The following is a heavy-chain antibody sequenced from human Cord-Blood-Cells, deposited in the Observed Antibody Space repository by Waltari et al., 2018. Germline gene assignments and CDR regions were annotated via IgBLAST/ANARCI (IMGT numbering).Heavy chain of an antibody. CDR2: ISSSSSYI. CDR1: GFTFSSYI. J-gene: IGHJ4*02. CDR3: ARVPGWSYYFDY. V-gene: IGHV3-21*01. Sequence: EVQLVESGGGLVKPGGSLRLSCAASGFTFSSYIMNWVRQAPGKGLEWVSSISSSSSYIYYADSVKGRFTISRDNAKNSLYLQMNSLRAEDTAVYYCARVPGWSYYFDYWGQGTLVTVSS. D-gene: IGHD2-15*01.